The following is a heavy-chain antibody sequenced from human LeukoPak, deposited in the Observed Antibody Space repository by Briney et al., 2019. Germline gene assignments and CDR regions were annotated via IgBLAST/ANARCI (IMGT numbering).Heavy chain of an antibody. D-gene: IGHD3-10*01. CDR3: ARDPYGSGSPFQFDY. V-gene: IGHV3-11*01. CDR2: ISSSGSTI. Sequence: GGSLRLSCAASGFTFSDYYMSWIRQAPGKGLEWVSYISSSGSTIYYADSVKGRFTISRDNAKNSLYLQMNSLRAEETAVYYCARDPYGSGSPFQFDYWGQGTLVTVSS. CDR1: GFTFSDYY. J-gene: IGHJ4*02.